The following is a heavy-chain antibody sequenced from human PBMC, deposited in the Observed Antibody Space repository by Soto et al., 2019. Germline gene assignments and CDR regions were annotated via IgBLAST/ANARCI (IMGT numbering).Heavy chain of an antibody. D-gene: IGHD3-22*01. CDR3: ARGRYYYDTTGYQLFDF. Sequence: PSETLSLTCTVSGGSISGGYYWTWIRQHPGKDLEWIGYIYYSGSTYYNPSLRSRVTLSVDTSKSQFSLKLSSVTAADTAVYYCARGRYYYDTTGYQLFDFWGQGTLVTVSS. CDR1: GGSISGGYY. V-gene: IGHV4-31*03. J-gene: IGHJ4*02. CDR2: IYYSGST.